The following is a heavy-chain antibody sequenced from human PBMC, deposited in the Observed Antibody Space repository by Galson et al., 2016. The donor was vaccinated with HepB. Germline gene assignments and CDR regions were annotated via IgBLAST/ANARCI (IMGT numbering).Heavy chain of an antibody. CDR3: AKGDKVTGWDN. CDR1: GFTFGAYA. D-gene: IGHD6-19*01. V-gene: IGHV3-23*01. J-gene: IGHJ4*02. Sequence: SLRLSCAGSGFTFGAYAMSRVRQAPGKGLEWVSGISGTGTSTHDADSVKGRFTISRDNSKNTLYLQMNSLRAEDTAVYYCAKGDKVTGWDNWGQGTLVAVSS. CDR2: ISGTGTST.